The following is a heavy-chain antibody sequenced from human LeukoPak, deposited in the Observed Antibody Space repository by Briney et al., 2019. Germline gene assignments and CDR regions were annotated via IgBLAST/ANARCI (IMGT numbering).Heavy chain of an antibody. CDR2: ISGSGGST. V-gene: IGHV3-23*01. D-gene: IGHD5-18*01. J-gene: IGHJ4*02. CDR1: GFTFSSYD. CDR3: AKIKLYSYGPDY. Sequence: GGSLRLSCAASGFTFSSYDMSWVRQAPGKGLEWVSAISGSGGSTYYADSVKGRFTISRDNSKNTLYLQMNSLRAEDTAVYYCAKIKLYSYGPDYWGQGTLVTVSS.